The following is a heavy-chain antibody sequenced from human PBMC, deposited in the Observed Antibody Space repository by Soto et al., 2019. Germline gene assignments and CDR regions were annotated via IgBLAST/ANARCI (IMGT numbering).Heavy chain of an antibody. V-gene: IGHV4-31*03. Sequence: SETLSLTCTVSGGSISSGGYYWSWIRQHPGKGLEWIGYNYYSGSTYYNPSLKSRVTISVDTSKNQFSLKLSSVTAADTAVYYCARDWNYDSSGFYYYGMDVWGQGTTVTVSS. CDR2: NYYSGST. J-gene: IGHJ6*02. CDR1: GGSISSGGYY. D-gene: IGHD3-22*01. CDR3: ARDWNYDSSGFYYYGMDV.